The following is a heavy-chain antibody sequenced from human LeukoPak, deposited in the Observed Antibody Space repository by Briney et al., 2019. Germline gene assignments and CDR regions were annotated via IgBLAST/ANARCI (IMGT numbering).Heavy chain of an antibody. J-gene: IGHJ4*02. CDR1: GFTFSSYS. Sequence: GGSLRLSCAASGFTFSSYSINGVRQAPGRGREGVSSISSSSNYIYYADSVKGRFTISRDNAKNSLSLPMHSLRAEDTAVYYCARAFYDFLTGYLYYFDYWGQGTLVTVSS. V-gene: IGHV3-21*01. CDR3: ARAFYDFLTGYLYYFDY. D-gene: IGHD3-9*01. CDR2: ISSSSNYI.